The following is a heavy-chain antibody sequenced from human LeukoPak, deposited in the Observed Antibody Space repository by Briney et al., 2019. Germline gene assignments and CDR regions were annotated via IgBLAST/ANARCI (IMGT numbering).Heavy chain of an antibody. CDR3: ARVGDWFDP. CDR2: IYYTGST. J-gene: IGHJ5*02. Sequence: SETLSLTCTVSGDSIRSYYWSWIRQPPGKGLEWIGYIYYTGSTNYNPSLKSRVTISVDKSKNQFSLKLSSVTAADTAVYYCARVGDWFDPWGQGTLVTVSS. V-gene: IGHV4-59*12. D-gene: IGHD3-16*01. CDR1: GDSIRSYY.